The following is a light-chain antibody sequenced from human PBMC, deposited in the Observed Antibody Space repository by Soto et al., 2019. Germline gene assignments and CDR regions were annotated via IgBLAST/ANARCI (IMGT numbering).Light chain of an antibody. CDR2: GAS. V-gene: IGKV3-15*01. CDR3: QQYNNWPGT. J-gene: IGKJ1*01. CDR1: RSLNRD. Sequence: IVMTQSPATLSMSPGERATLSCRASRSLNRDLAWYQQKPGQSPRLLIFGASIRATGIPARFSGSGSGTEFTLTIGSLQSEDCALYYCQQYNNWPGTFGQGTKVEI.